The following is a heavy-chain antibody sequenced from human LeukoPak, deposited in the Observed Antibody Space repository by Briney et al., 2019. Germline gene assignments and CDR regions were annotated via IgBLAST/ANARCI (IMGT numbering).Heavy chain of an antibody. V-gene: IGHV1-69*13. Sequence: SVKVSCKASGGTFSSYGVSWVRQAPGQGLEWMGGIIPIFRTTTYAQKFRGRVMITADESTSTAYMELSSLRSEDTAVYYCARAARPKYSGSYWLDYWGQGTLVTVSS. J-gene: IGHJ4*02. CDR2: IIPIFRTT. CDR3: ARAARPKYSGSYWLDY. D-gene: IGHD1-26*01. CDR1: GGTFSSYG.